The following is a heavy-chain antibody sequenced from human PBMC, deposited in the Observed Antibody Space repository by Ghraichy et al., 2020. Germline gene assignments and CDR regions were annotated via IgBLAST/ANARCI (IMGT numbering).Heavy chain of an antibody. V-gene: IGHV3-7*01. J-gene: IGHJ4*02. CDR1: GFTFSNHW. CDR3: AVHHNWRFDY. Sequence: ETLSLTCAASGFTFSNHWMSWVRQAPGKGLEWVANIKEDGSETYHVDSVKGRFTISRDNAKNSLYLEMDSLRAEDTAVYYCAVHHNWRFDYWGQGSLVTVSS. CDR2: IKEDGSET. D-gene: IGHD1-1*01.